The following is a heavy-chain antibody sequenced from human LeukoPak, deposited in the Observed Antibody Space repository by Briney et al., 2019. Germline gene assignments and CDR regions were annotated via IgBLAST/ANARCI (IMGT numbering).Heavy chain of an antibody. V-gene: IGHV4-34*01. CDR2: INHSGST. D-gene: IGHD6-13*01. Sequence: PSETLSLTCAVYGGSFSGYCWSWIRQPPGKGLEWIGEINHSGSTNYNPSLKSRVTISVDTSKNQFSLKLSSVTAADTAVYYCAREAAGSNYRGQGTLVTVSS. CDR1: GGSFSGYC. CDR3: AREAAGSNY. J-gene: IGHJ4*02.